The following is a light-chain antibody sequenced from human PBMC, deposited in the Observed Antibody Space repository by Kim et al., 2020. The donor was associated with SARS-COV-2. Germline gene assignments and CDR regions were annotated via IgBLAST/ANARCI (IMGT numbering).Light chain of an antibody. J-gene: IGLJ2*01. Sequence: GQKVTISCSGSGYNIGNNFVSWYQQLPGTAPKLLIYDNNKRPSGIPDRFSGSRSGTSATLGITGLQTGDEADYYCGTWDSSLGGVVFGGGTQLTVL. V-gene: IGLV1-51*01. CDR2: DNN. CDR3: GTWDSSLGGVV. CDR1: GYNIGNNF.